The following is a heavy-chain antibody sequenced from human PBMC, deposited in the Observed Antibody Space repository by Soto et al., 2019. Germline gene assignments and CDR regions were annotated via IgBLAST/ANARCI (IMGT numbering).Heavy chain of an antibody. CDR2: IKEDGRQS. CDR3: ARERSHGAWPWFDH. V-gene: IGHV3-7*01. D-gene: IGHD4-17*01. J-gene: IGHJ5*02. CDR1: GFTFSNSW. Sequence: EVQLVESGGGLVQPGGSLRLSCVGSGFTFSNSWMTWVRQAPGKRLESVAKIKEDGRQSEYVYSVKGRFTISRGNAEKSLYLQMNSLRVEDTAVDYCARERSHGAWPWFDHWGQGTLVTVSS.